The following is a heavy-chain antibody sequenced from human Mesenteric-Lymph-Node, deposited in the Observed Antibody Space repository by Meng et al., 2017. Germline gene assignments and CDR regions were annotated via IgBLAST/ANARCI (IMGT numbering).Heavy chain of an antibody. CDR1: GYTFNNYG. D-gene: IGHD1-26*01. J-gene: IGHJ4*02. CDR2: ISAYNGNT. Sequence: QVQLVQSGAEVKKPVASVKVSCRASGYTFNNYGLNWVRQAPGQGLEWMGWISAYNGNTNYAQKLQGRVTMTTDTSTSTAYMELRSLRSDDTAVYYCARDSRIVGATTLGYWGQGTLVTVSS. CDR3: ARDSRIVGATTLGY. V-gene: IGHV1-18*01.